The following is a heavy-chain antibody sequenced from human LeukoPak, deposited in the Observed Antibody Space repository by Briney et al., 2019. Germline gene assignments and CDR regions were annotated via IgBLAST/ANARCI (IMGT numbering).Heavy chain of an antibody. CDR2: IIPIFGTA. CDR1: GGTFCSYA. D-gene: IGHD3-10*01. Sequence: ASVKVSCKASGGTFCSYAISWVRQAPGQGLEWMGGIIPIFGTANYAQKFQGRVTITADESTSTAYMELSSLRSEYTAVYYCASGRLNYASGLDYWGQGTLVTVSS. CDR3: ASGRLNYASGLDY. V-gene: IGHV1-69*13. J-gene: IGHJ4*02.